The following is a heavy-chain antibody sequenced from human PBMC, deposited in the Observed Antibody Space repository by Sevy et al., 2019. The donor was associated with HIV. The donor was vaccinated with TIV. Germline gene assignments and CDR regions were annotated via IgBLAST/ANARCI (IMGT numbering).Heavy chain of an antibody. D-gene: IGHD3-16*02. J-gene: IGHJ6*02. CDR3: ARDRRFCGNECYLYYYYGMDV. CDR2: IHADGSS. V-gene: IGHV3-53*01. Sequence: GGSLRLSCAASGFNVNDNYMTWVRQAPGKGLEWVSIIHADGSSYYADSVKGRFTMSRDDSKNIVNLPMNSLRADDTAVYYCARDRRFCGNECYLYYYYGMDVWGQGTAVTVSS. CDR1: GFNVNDNY.